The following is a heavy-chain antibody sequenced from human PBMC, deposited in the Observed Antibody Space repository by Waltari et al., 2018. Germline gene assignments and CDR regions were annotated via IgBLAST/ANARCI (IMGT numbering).Heavy chain of an antibody. Sequence: EVQLVESGGGLVLPGGSLRLSCAASGFTANTYWMHWVRQAPGKGLVLFSRINPLGNVINYADSVKGRFTISRDIAKNTLHLQMSSLRAEDTAIYYCIKDAYGPNDYWGQGALVTVSS. J-gene: IGHJ4*02. CDR1: GFTANTYW. CDR3: IKDAYGPNDY. V-gene: IGHV3-74*01. D-gene: IGHD3-10*01. CDR2: INPLGNVI.